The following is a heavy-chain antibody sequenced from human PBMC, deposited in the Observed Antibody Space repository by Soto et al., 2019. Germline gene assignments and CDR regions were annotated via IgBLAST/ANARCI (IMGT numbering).Heavy chain of an antibody. J-gene: IGHJ4*02. CDR3: ARGAHADIVVVPAADYYFDY. CDR2: INPSGGST. Sequence: ASLKVSCKASGYTFTSYYMHWVRQAPGQGLEWMGIINPSGGSTSYAQKFQGRVTMTRDTSTSTVYMELSSLRSEDTAVYYCARGAHADIVVVPAADYYFDYWGQGTLVTVSS. D-gene: IGHD2-2*01. V-gene: IGHV1-46*01. CDR1: GYTFTSYY.